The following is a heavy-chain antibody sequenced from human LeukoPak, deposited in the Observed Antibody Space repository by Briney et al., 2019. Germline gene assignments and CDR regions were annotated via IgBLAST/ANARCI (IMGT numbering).Heavy chain of an antibody. CDR2: IYSGGST. CDR1: GFTFSNYW. J-gene: IGHJ6*02. D-gene: IGHD2-2*01. Sequence: GGSLRLSCAASGFTFSNYWLSWVRQAPGKGLEWVSVIYSGGSTYYADSVKGRFTISRDNSKNTLYLQMNSLRAEDTAVYYCASSSTPYYYYYGMDVWGQGTTVTVSS. V-gene: IGHV3-53*01. CDR3: ASSSTPYYYYYGMDV.